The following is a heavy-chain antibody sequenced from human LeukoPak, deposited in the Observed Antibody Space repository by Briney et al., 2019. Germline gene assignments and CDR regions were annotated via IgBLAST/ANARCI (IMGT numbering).Heavy chain of an antibody. CDR3: ARDPGYSYGKKDY. V-gene: IGHV1-18*01. J-gene: IGHJ4*02. CDR1: GYTLTELS. D-gene: IGHD5-18*01. CDR2: ISAYNGNA. Sequence: ASVKVSCKVSGYTLTELSMHWVRQAPGQGLEWMGWISAYNGNANYAQKLQGRVTMTTDTSTSTAYMELRSLRSDDTAVYYCARDPGYSYGKKDYWGQGTLVTVSS.